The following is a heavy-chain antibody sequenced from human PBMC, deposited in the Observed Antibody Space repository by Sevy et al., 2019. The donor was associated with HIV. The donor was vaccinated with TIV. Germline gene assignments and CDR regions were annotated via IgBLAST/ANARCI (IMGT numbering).Heavy chain of an antibody. CDR1: GYTFASYG. J-gene: IGHJ6*02. V-gene: IGHV1-18*04. CDR3: ARDGQVYSSSSGGYYYYGMDV. CDR2: ISAYNGKT. D-gene: IGHD6-6*01. Sequence: ASVKVSCKASGYTFASYGISWVRQAPGQGLEWMGWISAYNGKTNIAQKLQDKFTMTTDTSTSTAYMELRSLRSDDTAVYYCARDGQVYSSSSGGYYYYGMDVWGQGTTVTVSS.